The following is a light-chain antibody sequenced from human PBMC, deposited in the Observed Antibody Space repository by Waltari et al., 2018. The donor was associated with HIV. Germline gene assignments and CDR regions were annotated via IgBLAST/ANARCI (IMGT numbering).Light chain of an antibody. V-gene: IGLV2-14*03. J-gene: IGLJ1*01. CDR1: SSDVGGYNY. Sequence: QSALTQPASVSGSPGQSITISCTGTSSDVGGYNYVSWYQQHPGKAPKLMICDVSNRPSGVSHRFSGSKSGNTASLTISVLQAEDEADYYCSSYTSSSTLYVFGTGTKVTVL. CDR3: SSYTSSSTLYV. CDR2: DVS.